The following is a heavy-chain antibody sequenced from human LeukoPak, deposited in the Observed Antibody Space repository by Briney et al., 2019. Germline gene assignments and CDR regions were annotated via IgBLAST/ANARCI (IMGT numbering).Heavy chain of an antibody. CDR3: ARDRARPRSAD. Sequence: PGGSLRLSCAASGFTFSSYSMTWVRQAPGKGLEWVSYISSSGSTIYYADSVKGRFTISRDNAKNSLYLQMNSLRAEDTAVYYCARDRARPRSADWGQGTLVTVSS. CDR2: ISSSGSTI. V-gene: IGHV3-48*04. J-gene: IGHJ4*02. D-gene: IGHD6-6*01. CDR1: GFTFSSYS.